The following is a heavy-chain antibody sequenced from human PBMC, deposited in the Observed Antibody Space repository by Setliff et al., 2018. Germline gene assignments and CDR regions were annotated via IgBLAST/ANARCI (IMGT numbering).Heavy chain of an antibody. Sequence: SETLSLTCTVSGGSIRSGSFYWSWIRQSAEKGLEWIGRVHASGSPNYNPSFKGRVTISLDTSTYQFSLNLNSVTAADTAVYYCAKERYFDWFFENWGQGTLVTVSS. V-gene: IGHV4-61*02. CDR3: AKERYFDWFFEN. CDR2: VHASGSP. D-gene: IGHD3-9*01. J-gene: IGHJ4*02. CDR1: GGSIRSGSFY.